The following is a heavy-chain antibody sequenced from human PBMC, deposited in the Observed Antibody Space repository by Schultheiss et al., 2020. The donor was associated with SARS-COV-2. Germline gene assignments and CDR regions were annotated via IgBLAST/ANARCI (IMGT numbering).Heavy chain of an antibody. V-gene: IGHV1-18*01. D-gene: IGHD2-15*01. Sequence: ASVKVSCKASGYTFTSYGISWVRQAPGQGLEWMGWISAYNGNTNYAQKLQGRVTMTTDTSTSTAYMELRSLRSDDTAVYYCASWPGYCSGGSCYGGVDYWGQGTLVTVSS. CDR2: ISAYNGNT. CDR3: ASWPGYCSGGSCYGGVDY. J-gene: IGHJ4*02. CDR1: GYTFTSYG.